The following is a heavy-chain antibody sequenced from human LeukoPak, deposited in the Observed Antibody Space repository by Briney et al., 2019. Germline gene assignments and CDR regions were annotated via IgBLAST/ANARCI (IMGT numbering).Heavy chain of an antibody. CDR3: ARVGVMITFGGVTRYPFDY. CDR1: GGSISSGGYY. D-gene: IGHD3-16*01. CDR2: IYYSGST. J-gene: IGHJ4*02. V-gene: IGHV4-31*03. Sequence: TSETLSLTCTVSGGSISSGGYYWSWIRQHPGKGLEWIGYIYYSGSTNYNPSLKSRVTISVDTSKNQFSLKLSSVTAADTAVYYCARVGVMITFGGVTRYPFDYWGQGTLVTVSS.